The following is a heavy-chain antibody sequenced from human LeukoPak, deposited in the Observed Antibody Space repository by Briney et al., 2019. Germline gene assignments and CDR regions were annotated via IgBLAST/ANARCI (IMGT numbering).Heavy chain of an antibody. CDR2: IYSGGST. D-gene: IGHD3-3*01. V-gene: IGHV3-66*02. CDR3: ARGDTIFGVARGGFDP. CDR1: GFTVSSNY. J-gene: IGHJ5*02. Sequence: PGGSLRLSCAASGFTVSSNYMSWVRQAPGKGLEWVSVIYSGGSTYYADSVEGRFTISRDNSKNTLYLQMNSLRAEDTDVYYCARGDTIFGVARGGFDPWGQGTLVTVSS.